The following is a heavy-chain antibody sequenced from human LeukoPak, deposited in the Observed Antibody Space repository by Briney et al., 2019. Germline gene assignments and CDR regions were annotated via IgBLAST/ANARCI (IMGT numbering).Heavy chain of an antibody. Sequence: PSETLSLTCAVYGGTFSGYYWSWIRQPPGKRLEWVGESNDSGGTNYNPSLKSRVTISADKSKNQVSLKLTSVTAADTAVYYCARLSVIVGAALEYYYYYMDVWGQGTTATVSS. CDR3: ARLSVIVGAALEYYYYYMDV. J-gene: IGHJ6*03. CDR2: SNDSGGT. V-gene: IGHV4-34*01. CDR1: GGTFSGYY. D-gene: IGHD1-26*01.